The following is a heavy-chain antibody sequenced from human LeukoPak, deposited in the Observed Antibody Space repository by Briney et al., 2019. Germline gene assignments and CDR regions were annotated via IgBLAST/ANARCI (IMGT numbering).Heavy chain of an antibody. CDR1: GFTFSSYA. V-gene: IGHV4-34*01. CDR2: INHSGST. J-gene: IGHJ3*02. Sequence: PGGSLRLSCAASGFTFSSYAMNWVRQPPGKGLEWIGEINHSGSTNYNPSLKSRVTISVDTSKNQFSLKLSSVTAADKAVYYCARSCRILDIVATIRARLGGNGFDIWGQGTMVTVSS. D-gene: IGHD5-12*01. CDR3: ARSCRILDIVATIRARLGGNGFDI.